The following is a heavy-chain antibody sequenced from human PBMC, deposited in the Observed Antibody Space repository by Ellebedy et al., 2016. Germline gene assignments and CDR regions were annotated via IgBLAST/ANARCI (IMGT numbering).Heavy chain of an antibody. J-gene: IGHJ4*02. D-gene: IGHD2-15*01. CDR2: MNPNSGNT. CDR3: ARGPRLETGYCSGGSCYGL. Sequence: ASVKVSCKASGYTFTSYDINWVRQATGQGLDWMGWMNPNSGNTNYAQKLQGRVTMTTDTSTSTAYMELRSLRSDDTAVYYCARGPRLETGYCSGGSCYGLWGQGTLVTVSS. V-gene: IGHV1-8*01. CDR1: GYTFTSYD.